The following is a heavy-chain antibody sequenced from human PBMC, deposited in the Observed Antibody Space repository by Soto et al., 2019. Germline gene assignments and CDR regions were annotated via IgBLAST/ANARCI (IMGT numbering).Heavy chain of an antibody. Sequence: QVHLVQSGAEVKKPGSSLRVSCKASGGSFNYSAVNWVRQVPGQGLEWMGGIIPIFGKANYPQKTPGRVTITANAPTRTVYMEVTSLRSGDTAIYSCARGGDRLEVWGQGTTVTVSS. CDR1: GGSFNYSA. J-gene: IGHJ6*02. CDR3: ARGGDRLEV. V-gene: IGHV1-69*12. D-gene: IGHD2-21*02. CDR2: IIPIFGKA.